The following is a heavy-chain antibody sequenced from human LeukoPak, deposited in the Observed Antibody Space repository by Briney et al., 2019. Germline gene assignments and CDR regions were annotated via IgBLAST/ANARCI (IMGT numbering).Heavy chain of an antibody. J-gene: IGHJ4*02. CDR2: IYPGDSDT. V-gene: IGHV5-51*01. CDR1: GYSFTSYW. Sequence: GESLKISCKGSGYSFTSYWIGWVRQMPGKGLEWMGIIYPGDSDTRYSPSFQGQVTISADKSISTAYLQWSSLKASGTAMYYCARVTYYYGSGYDGYYFDYWGQGTLVTVSS. CDR3: ARVTYYYGSGYDGYYFDY. D-gene: IGHD3-10*01.